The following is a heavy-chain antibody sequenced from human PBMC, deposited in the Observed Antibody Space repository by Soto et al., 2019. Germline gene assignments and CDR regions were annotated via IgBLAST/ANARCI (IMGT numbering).Heavy chain of an antibody. CDR1: GGSISSSSYY. CDR2: IYYSGST. V-gene: IGHV4-39*01. J-gene: IGHJ3*02. CDR3: ASGRRTWADFLVRDAFDI. Sequence: SETLSLTCTVSGGSISSSSYYWGWIRQPPGKGLEWIGSIYYSGSTYYNPSLKSRVTISVDTSKNQFSLKLSSVTAADTAVYYCASGRRTWADFLVRDAFDIWGQGTMVTVS. D-gene: IGHD3-10*01.